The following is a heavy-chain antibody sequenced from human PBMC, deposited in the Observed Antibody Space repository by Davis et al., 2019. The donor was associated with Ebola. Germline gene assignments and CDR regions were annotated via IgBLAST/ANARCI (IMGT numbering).Heavy chain of an antibody. CDR1: GFTFSSYS. CDR2: ISSSSSYI. D-gene: IGHD6-19*01. V-gene: IGHV3-21*01. Sequence: PGGSLRLSCAASGFTFSSYSMNWVRQAPGKGLEWVSSISSSSSYIYYADSVKGRFTISRDNAKNSLFLQMNSLRVDDTAIYYCAKDSGWQMSPWGQGTLVTVSS. J-gene: IGHJ5*02. CDR3: AKDSGWQMSP.